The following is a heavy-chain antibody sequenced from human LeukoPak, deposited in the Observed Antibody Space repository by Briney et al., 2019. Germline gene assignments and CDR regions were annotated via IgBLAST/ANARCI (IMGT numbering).Heavy chain of an antibody. CDR3: ARGLHGSGSYSYFDY. CDR2: ISSSSSYI. CDR1: GFTFSSYS. D-gene: IGHD3-10*01. V-gene: IGHV3-21*01. J-gene: IGHJ4*02. Sequence: GGSLRLSCAASGFTFSSYSMNWVRQAPGKGLEWVSSISSSSSYIYYADSVKGRFTISRDNAKNSLYLQMNSLRAEDTAVYYCARGLHGSGSYSYFDYWGQGTLVTVSS.